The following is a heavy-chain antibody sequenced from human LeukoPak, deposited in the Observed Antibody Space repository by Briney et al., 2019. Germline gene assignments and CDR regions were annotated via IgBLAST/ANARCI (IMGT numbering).Heavy chain of an antibody. V-gene: IGHV1-2*02. CDR3: ARETNWGSRYNWFDP. Sequence: ASVKVSCKASGYTFTGYYMHWVRQAPGQGLEWMGWINPNSGGTNYAQKFQGRVTMTRDTSISTAYMELSRLRSDDTAVYYCARETNWGSRYNWFDPWGQGTPVTVSS. CDR2: INPNSGGT. CDR1: GYTFTGYY. D-gene: IGHD7-27*01. J-gene: IGHJ5*02.